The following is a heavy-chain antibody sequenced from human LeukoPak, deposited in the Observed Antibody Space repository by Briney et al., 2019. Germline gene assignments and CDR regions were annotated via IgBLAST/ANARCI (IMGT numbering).Heavy chain of an antibody. Sequence: ASVKISCKASGYTFTGYYMRWVRQAPGQGLEWMGRINPNSGGTNYAQKFQGRVTMTRDTSISAAYMELSRLRSDDTAVYYCARDRSLGPWLSYWGQGTLVTVSS. CDR2: INPNSGGT. D-gene: IGHD5-24*01. J-gene: IGHJ4*02. CDR3: ARDRSLGPWLSY. V-gene: IGHV1-2*06. CDR1: GYTFTGYY.